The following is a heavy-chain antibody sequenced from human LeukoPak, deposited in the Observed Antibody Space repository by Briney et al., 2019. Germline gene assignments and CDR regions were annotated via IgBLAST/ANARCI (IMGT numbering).Heavy chain of an antibody. V-gene: IGHV1-46*01. CDR2: ISSTTGTA. CDR1: GYTFTNYY. Sequence: ASVKVSCKASGYTFTNYYMHWERQAPGQGLEWMGMISSTTGTAVYAQKFQGRITMTRDTSITTAYMELSSLRSDDTAVYYCARDVGEYCSSTNCYASHYWGQGTLVTVSS. J-gene: IGHJ4*02. D-gene: IGHD2-2*01. CDR3: ARDVGEYCSSTNCYASHY.